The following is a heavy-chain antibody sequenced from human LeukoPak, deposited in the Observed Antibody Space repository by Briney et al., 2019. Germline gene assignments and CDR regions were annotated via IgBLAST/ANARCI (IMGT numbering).Heavy chain of an antibody. Sequence: ASVKVSCKASGYTFTGYYMHWVRQAPGQGLEWMGWNNPNSGGTNYAQKFQGRVTMTRDTSISTAYMELSRLRSDDTAVYYCARVLAIFGPGHGMDVWGQGTTVTVSS. CDR2: NNPNSGGT. CDR3: ARVLAIFGPGHGMDV. CDR1: GYTFTGYY. V-gene: IGHV1-2*02. J-gene: IGHJ6*02. D-gene: IGHD3-3*01.